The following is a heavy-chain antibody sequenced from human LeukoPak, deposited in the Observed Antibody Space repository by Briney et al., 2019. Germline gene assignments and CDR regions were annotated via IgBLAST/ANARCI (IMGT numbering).Heavy chain of an antibody. CDR2: IEPNSGGT. J-gene: IGHJ4*02. Sequence: ASVTVSFKASGYTFTGYYMHWIRQAPGQGLEWMGWIEPNSGGTHFAQKFQGRLTISRDTSISTAYMELSRLSSDDTAIYYCARDENWGPDYWGQGTLVTVSS. CDR3: ARDENWGPDY. D-gene: IGHD7-27*01. CDR1: GYTFTGYY. V-gene: IGHV1-2*02.